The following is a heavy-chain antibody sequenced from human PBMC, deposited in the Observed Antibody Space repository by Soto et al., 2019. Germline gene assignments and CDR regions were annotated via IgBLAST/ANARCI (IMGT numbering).Heavy chain of an antibody. J-gene: IGHJ6*02. CDR2: ISSSSSYI. V-gene: IGHV3-21*01. D-gene: IGHD6-19*01. CDR1: GFTFSSYS. Sequence: EVQLVESGGGLVKPGGSLRLSCAASGFTFSSYSMNWVRQAPGKGLEWVSSISSSSSYIYYADSVKGRFTISRDNAKNSLYLQMNSLRAEDTAVYYCGLAVAGAYYYDGMDVWGQGTTVTVSS. CDR3: GLAVAGAYYYDGMDV.